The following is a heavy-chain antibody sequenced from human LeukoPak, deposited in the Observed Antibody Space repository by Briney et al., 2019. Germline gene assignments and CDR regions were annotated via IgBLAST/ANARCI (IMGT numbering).Heavy chain of an antibody. V-gene: IGHV4-31*03. J-gene: IGHJ3*02. CDR2: IYYSGST. CDR3: ARNNRGVQGDAFDM. D-gene: IGHD1/OR15-1a*01. Sequence: SETLSLTCTVSGGSISSAYYYWSWIRQHPGKGLEWIGYIYYSGSTYYNPSLKSRVTISVDTSKNQFSLKLSSVTAADTALYYCARNNRGVQGDAFDMWGQGTMVTVSS. CDR1: GGSISSAYYY.